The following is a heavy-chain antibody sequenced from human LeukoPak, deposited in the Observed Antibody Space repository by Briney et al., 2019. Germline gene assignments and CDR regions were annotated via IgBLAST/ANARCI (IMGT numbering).Heavy chain of an antibody. CDR2: IIPILGIA. CDR3: ARPSHDGAFDY. CDR1: GGTFSSYT. D-gene: IGHD3-16*01. V-gene: IGHV1-69*02. Sequence: SVKVSCKASGGTFSSYTISWVRQAPGQGLEWMGRIIPILGIANYAQKFQGRVTITADKSTSTAYMELSSLRSEDTAVYYCARPSHDGAFDYWGQGTLVTVSS. J-gene: IGHJ4*02.